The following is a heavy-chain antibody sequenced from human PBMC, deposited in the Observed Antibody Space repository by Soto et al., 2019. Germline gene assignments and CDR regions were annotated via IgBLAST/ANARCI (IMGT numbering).Heavy chain of an antibody. Sequence: QLQLQESGSGLVKPSQTLSLTCAVSGGSISSGGYSCNWIRQPPGKGLEWIGYIYHSGSTYYNPSLTSRVTTAVDRSTNQFSLKLSSVTAADTAVYYCDRGMTTVTTFDYWGQGTLVTVSS. CDR2: IYHSGST. CDR1: GGSISSGGYS. D-gene: IGHD4-17*01. CDR3: DRGMTTVTTFDY. V-gene: IGHV4-30-2*01. J-gene: IGHJ4*02.